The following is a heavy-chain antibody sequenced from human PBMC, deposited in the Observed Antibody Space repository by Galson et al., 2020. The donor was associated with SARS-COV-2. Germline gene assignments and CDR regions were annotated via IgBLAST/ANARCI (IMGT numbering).Heavy chain of an antibody. Sequence: ASVKVSCQDSGYTLTELSMHWVRQAPGKGIEWRGGFDPEDGETIYAQKFQGRVTMTEDTSTDTDYMELSSLRSEDTAVYYCARAYSSSYPNYYYCGMDVWGQGTTVTVSS. CDR3: ARAYSSSYPNYYYCGMDV. J-gene: IGHJ6*02. V-gene: IGHV1-24*01. CDR1: GYTLTELS. CDR2: FDPEDGET. D-gene: IGHD6-13*01.